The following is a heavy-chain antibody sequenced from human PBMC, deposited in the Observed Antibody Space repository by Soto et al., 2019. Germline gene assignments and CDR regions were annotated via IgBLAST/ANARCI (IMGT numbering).Heavy chain of an antibody. V-gene: IGHV3-23*01. D-gene: IGHD2-2*01. CDR1: GFTFSTYA. J-gene: IGHJ4*02. CDR3: SSSRTGYYFDY. CDR2: ISGLGAGT. Sequence: EVQLLESGGGLVRPGGSLRLSCAASGFTFSTYAMTWVRQAPGKGLEWVSTISGLGAGTYYADSVKGRFTISRDNSKNTVYLQMDSLRAEDTAVYYCSSSRTGYYFDYWGQGPLVTVSS.